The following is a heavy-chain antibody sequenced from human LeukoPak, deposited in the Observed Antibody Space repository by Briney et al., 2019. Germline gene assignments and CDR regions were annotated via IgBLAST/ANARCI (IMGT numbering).Heavy chain of an antibody. D-gene: IGHD3-22*01. J-gene: IGHJ4*02. CDR1: GGSISSGGYS. CDR3: ARGEMIVGFDY. V-gene: IGHV4-30-2*01. CDR2: IYHSGST. Sequence: SQTLSLTCAVSGGSISSGGYSWSWIRQPPGKGLEWIGYIYHSGSTYYNPSLKSRVTISVDRSENQFSLKLSSVTAADTAVYYCARGEMIVGFDYWGQGTLVTVSS.